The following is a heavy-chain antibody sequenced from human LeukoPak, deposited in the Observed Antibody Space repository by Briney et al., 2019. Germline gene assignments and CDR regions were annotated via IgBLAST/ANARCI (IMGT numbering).Heavy chain of an antibody. D-gene: IGHD3-16*01. Sequence: PGGSLRLSCAGSGLPFSNYEMNWVRQAPGKGLEWVSFISGSGSRIYYADSVQGRFTISRDNAKNSLFLQMDNLRVDDTGVYYCAKDQGRGGFGLDCWGQGTLVTVSS. J-gene: IGHJ4*02. CDR3: AKDQGRGGFGLDC. V-gene: IGHV3-48*03. CDR1: GLPFSNYE. CDR2: ISGSGSRI.